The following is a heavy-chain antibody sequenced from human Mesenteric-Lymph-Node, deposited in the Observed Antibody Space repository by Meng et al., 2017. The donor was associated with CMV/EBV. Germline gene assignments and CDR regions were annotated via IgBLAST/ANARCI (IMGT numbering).Heavy chain of an antibody. CDR3: TRDLGSSHNFDY. CDR2: VSPSGTYT. J-gene: IGHJ4*02. CDR1: DFPFSSFI. D-gene: IGHD1-26*01. Sequence: GESLKISCAASDFPFSSFIMNWVRQAPGRGLEWVSSVSPSGTYTHYADSLRGRFTISRDNAKNSVFLEMNSLRAEDTAVYYCTRDLGSSHNFDYWGQGTLVTVSS. V-gene: IGHV3-21*03.